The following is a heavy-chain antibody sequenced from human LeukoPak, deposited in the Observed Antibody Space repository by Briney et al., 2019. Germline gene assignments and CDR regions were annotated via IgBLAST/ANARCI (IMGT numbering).Heavy chain of an antibody. J-gene: IGHJ3*02. CDR1: GFTFGIYW. Sequence: GRSLRLSCAASGFTFGIYWMSWVRQAPGKGLEWVANIKEDGSEKYYVDSVKGRFTISRDNAKNSLYLQMNSLRAEDTAVYYCARDFDGVQAFDIWGQGTMVTVSS. D-gene: IGHD3-16*01. CDR2: IKEDGSEK. V-gene: IGHV3-7*01. CDR3: ARDFDGVQAFDI.